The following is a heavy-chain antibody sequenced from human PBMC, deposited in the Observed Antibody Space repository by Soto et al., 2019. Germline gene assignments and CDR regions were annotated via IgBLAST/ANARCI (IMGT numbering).Heavy chain of an antibody. CDR3: AKTHEEQWLSYYYMDV. V-gene: IGHV1-18*01. CDR1: GYTFTSYG. D-gene: IGHD6-19*01. J-gene: IGHJ6*03. CDR2: ISAYNGNT. Sequence: ASVKVSCKASGYTFTSYGISWVRQAPGQGLEWMGWISAYNGNTNYAQKLQGRVTMTTDTSTSTAYMELRSLRSDDTAVYYCAKTHEEQWLSYYYMDVWGKGTTVTVSS.